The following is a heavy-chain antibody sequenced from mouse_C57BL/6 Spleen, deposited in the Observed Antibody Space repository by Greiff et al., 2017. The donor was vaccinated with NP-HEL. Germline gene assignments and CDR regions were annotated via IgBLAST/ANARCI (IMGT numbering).Heavy chain of an antibody. CDR2: IYPGSGNT. Sequence: QVQLQQSGPELVKPGASVKISCKASGYSFTSYYIHWVKQRPGQGLEWIGWIYPGSGNTKYNEKFKGKATLTADTSSSTAYMQLSSLTSEDSAVYYCASPYYGSSFAMDYWGQGTSVTVSS. V-gene: IGHV1-66*01. J-gene: IGHJ4*01. CDR1: GYSFTSYY. D-gene: IGHD1-1*01. CDR3: ASPYYGSSFAMDY.